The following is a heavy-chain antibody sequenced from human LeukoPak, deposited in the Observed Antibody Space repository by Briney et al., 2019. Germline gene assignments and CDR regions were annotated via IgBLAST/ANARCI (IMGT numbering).Heavy chain of an antibody. CDR2: ISSTSTSM. D-gene: IGHD4-17*01. Sequence: SLTLSCSASAFSFSDYYMSWIRQAPGKRLEWISYISSTSTSMHYADSVKGRLTSYRDNAKNSLYLQMSSLRAEDTAVYYCVSEYGLGFNYWGEGTLVSVSS. CDR1: AFSFSDYY. J-gene: IGHJ4*02. CDR3: VSEYGLGFNY. V-gene: IGHV3-11*04.